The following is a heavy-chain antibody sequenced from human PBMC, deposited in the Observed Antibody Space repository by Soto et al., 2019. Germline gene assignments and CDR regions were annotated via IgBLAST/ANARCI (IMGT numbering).Heavy chain of an antibody. CDR2: IYHSGST. J-gene: IGHJ5*02. D-gene: IGHD2-2*01. Sequence: SETLSLTCAVSGGSISSGGYSWSWIRQPPGKGLEWIGYIYHSGSTYYSPSLKSRVTISVGRSKNQFSLKLSSVTAADTAVYYCARVPDRWGQGTLVTVSS. CDR3: ARVPDR. V-gene: IGHV4-30-2*01. CDR1: GGSISSGGYS.